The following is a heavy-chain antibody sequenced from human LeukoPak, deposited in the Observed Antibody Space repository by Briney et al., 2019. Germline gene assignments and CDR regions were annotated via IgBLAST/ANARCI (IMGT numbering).Heavy chain of an antibody. CDR1: GGSISSSSYY. CDR3: ARDRRVAAAGWRAFDI. V-gene: IGHV4-39*07. J-gene: IGHJ3*02. CDR2: IYHSGST. D-gene: IGHD6-13*01. Sequence: PSETLSLTCTVSGGSISSSSYYWGWIRQPPGKGLEWIGSIYHSGSTNYNPSLKSRVTISVDKSKNQFSLKLSSVTAADTAVYYCARDRRVAAAGWRAFDIWGQGTMVTVSS.